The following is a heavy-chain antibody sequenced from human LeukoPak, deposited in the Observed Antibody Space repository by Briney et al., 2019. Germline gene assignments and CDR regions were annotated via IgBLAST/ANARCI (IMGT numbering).Heavy chain of an antibody. CDR2: IFYDGRA. CDR3: AREVIIVGDSDAFDL. J-gene: IGHJ3*01. Sequence: PSETLSLTCTIPGGSISSANHFWSWVRQSPGEGLEWLGHIFYDGRAHYNPSLRSRLSMSIDVSKNQFSLSLGSVTAADTAIYYCAREVIIVGDSDAFDLWGHGTMVAVSS. D-gene: IGHD1-26*01. CDR1: GGSISSANHF. V-gene: IGHV4-30-4*08.